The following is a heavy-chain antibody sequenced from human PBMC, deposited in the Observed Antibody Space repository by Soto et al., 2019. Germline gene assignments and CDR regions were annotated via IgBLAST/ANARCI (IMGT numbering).Heavy chain of an antibody. D-gene: IGHD4-17*01. CDR1: GGSISSYY. V-gene: IGHV4-59*01. Sequence: PSETLSLTCTVSGGSISSYYWSWIRQPPGKGLEWIGYIYYSGSTNYNPSLKSRVTISVDTSRNQFSLKLSSVTAADTAVYYCARWTTVTTERFDAFDLWGQGAMGTVSS. CDR2: IYYSGST. CDR3: ARWTTVTTERFDAFDL. J-gene: IGHJ3*01.